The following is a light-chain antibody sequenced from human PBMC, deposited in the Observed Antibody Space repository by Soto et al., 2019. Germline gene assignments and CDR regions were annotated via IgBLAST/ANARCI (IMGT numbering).Light chain of an antibody. CDR3: QQSYSTHT. J-gene: IGKJ5*01. Sequence: DIQMTQSLSSLSASVGDRVTITCRASQSISSYLNWYQQKPGKAPKLLINAAASLQSGVTSRFSGSGSGTDFTLTSSRLQPEDFATYYCQQSYSTHTFGQGTRLEIK. CDR1: QSISSY. V-gene: IGKV1-39*01. CDR2: AAA.